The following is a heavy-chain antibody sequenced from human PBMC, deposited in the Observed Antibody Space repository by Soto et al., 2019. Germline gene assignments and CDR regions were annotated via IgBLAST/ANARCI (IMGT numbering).Heavy chain of an antibody. V-gene: IGHV4-31*03. Sequence: SETLSLTCTVSGGPISSGGYYWSWIRQHPGKGLEWIGYIYYSGSTYYNPSLKSRVTIPVDTSKNQFSLKLSSVTAADTAVYYCARSHRNYGSGSLRRYYYGMDVWGQGTTVTVSS. CDR3: ARSHRNYGSGSLRRYYYGMDV. D-gene: IGHD3-10*01. CDR1: GGPISSGGYY. CDR2: IYYSGST. J-gene: IGHJ6*02.